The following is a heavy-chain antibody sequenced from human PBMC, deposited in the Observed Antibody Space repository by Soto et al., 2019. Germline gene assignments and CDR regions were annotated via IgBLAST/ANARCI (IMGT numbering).Heavy chain of an antibody. CDR2: MNPNSGDT. CDR3: ARVGGNWNDDHFDY. Sequence: QVQLVQSGTEVKKPGASVKVSCKASGYTFTSHDINWVRQATGQGLEWMGWMNPNSGDTGYAQKFQGRVTMTRDTSIRTAYMELSSLRSEDTAVYYCARVGGNWNDDHFDYWGQGTLVTVSS. D-gene: IGHD1-1*01. J-gene: IGHJ4*02. CDR1: GYTFTSHD. V-gene: IGHV1-8*01.